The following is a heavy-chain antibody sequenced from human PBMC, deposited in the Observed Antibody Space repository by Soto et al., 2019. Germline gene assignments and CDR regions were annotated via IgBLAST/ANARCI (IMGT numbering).Heavy chain of an antibody. Sequence: GASVKVSCKASGGTFSSYAISWVRQAPGQGLEWMGGIIPIFGAANYAQKFQGRVTITADESTSTAYMELSSLRSEDTAVYYCARDRANYYDSSGYYFDYWGQGTLVTVSS. V-gene: IGHV1-69*13. J-gene: IGHJ4*02. CDR1: GGTFSSYA. CDR2: IIPIFGAA. D-gene: IGHD3-22*01. CDR3: ARDRANYYDSSGYYFDY.